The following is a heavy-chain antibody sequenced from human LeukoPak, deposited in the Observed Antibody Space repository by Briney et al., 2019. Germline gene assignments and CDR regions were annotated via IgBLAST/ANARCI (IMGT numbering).Heavy chain of an antibody. CDR1: GFTFSDYY. D-gene: IGHD3-10*01. CDR2: ISSSSSYT. CDR3: ARDGRYYGSGSYRGVDY. V-gene: IGHV3-11*05. J-gene: IGHJ4*02. Sequence: PGGSLRLSCAASGFTFSDYYMSWIRQAPGKGLEWVSYISSSSSYTNYADSVKGRFTISRDNAKNSLYLQMNSLRAEDTAVYYCARDGRYYGSGSYRGVDYWGQGTLVTVSS.